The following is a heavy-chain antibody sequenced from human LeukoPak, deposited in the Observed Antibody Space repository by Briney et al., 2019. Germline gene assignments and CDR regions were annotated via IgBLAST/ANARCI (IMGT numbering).Heavy chain of an antibody. CDR2: IYYSGST. J-gene: IGHJ5*02. V-gene: IGHV4-59*01. CDR3: ARTNLWAGFRFDP. Sequence: PSETLSLTCTVSGGSISSYYWSWIRQPPGKGLEWIGYIYYSGSTNYNPSLKSRVTISVDTSKNQFSLKLSSVTAADTAVYYCARTNLWAGFRFDPWGQGTLVTVSS. D-gene: IGHD3/OR15-3a*01. CDR1: GGSISSYY.